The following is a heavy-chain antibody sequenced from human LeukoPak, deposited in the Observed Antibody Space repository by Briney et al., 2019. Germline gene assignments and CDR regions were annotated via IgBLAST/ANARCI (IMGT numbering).Heavy chain of an antibody. J-gene: IGHJ3*02. CDR3: SREDTATATGALDI. CDR2: LYYGGSI. V-gene: IGHV4-39*01. CDR1: GGSISSISYY. Sequence: SETLSLTCTVSGGSISSISYYWGWVRQPPGRGLEWNGTLYYGGSIYNNPSLKSRVTISVDMSKNQFSLMLSSVTAVDTAVYYCSREDTATATGALDIWGQGTMVTVSS. D-gene: IGHD5-18*01.